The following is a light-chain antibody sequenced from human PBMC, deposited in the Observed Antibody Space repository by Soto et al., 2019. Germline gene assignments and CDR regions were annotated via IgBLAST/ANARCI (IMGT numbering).Light chain of an antibody. CDR3: QVWDTRSDQYV. J-gene: IGLJ1*01. CDR2: DNT. Sequence: SYELTQPPSVSVAPGQTARITCGGSNIGSKSVHWYQQKPGQAPVLVVYDNTDRPSGIPERLSGSNSGNTATLAISRVEAGDEADYYCQVWDTRSDQYVFGTGTKLTVL. CDR1: NIGSKS. V-gene: IGLV3-21*02.